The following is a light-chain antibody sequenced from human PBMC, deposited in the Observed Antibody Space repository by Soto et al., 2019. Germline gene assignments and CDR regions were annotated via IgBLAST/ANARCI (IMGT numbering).Light chain of an antibody. CDR2: RAS. CDR1: QNINSN. V-gene: IGKV3-15*01. Sequence: EIVMTQSPATLSVSPGESATLSCRASQNINSNLAWYQQKPGQAPRLLIYRASTMATGIPARFSGSGSGTEFTLTISSLQSEDFAVYYCQQYHDWPPHTFGQGTKVDIK. CDR3: QQYHDWPPHT. J-gene: IGKJ2*01.